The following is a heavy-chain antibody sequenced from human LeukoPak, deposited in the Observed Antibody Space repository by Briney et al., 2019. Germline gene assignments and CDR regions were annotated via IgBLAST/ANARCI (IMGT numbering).Heavy chain of an antibody. CDR1: GFTFSTYA. V-gene: IGHV3-23*01. CDR3: AKEVWPGNTGWHLFDS. CDR2: ISASGSRT. J-gene: IGHJ4*02. D-gene: IGHD1-14*01. Sequence: PGGSLRLSCAASGFTFSTYAMSWVRQAPGKGLEWVSAISASGSRTYYAGSVKGRFAVSRDNSRDTLYLQMSSLRAEDTAVYYCAKEVWPGNTGWHLFDSWGQGTLVTVSS.